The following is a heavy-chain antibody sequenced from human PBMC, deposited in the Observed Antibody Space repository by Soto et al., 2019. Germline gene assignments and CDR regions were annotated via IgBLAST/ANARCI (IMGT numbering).Heavy chain of an antibody. CDR1: GFTFSSYS. V-gene: IGHV3-21*01. CDR3: ASAVQGYCGGGSCRLNAFDI. D-gene: IGHD2-15*01. Sequence: EVQLVESGGGLVKPGGSLRLSCAASGFTFSSYSMNWVRQAPGKGLEWVSSISSSSSYIYYADSVKGRFTISRDNAKNSLYLQMNSLRAEDTAVYYCASAVQGYCGGGSCRLNAFDIWGQGTMVTVSS. J-gene: IGHJ3*02. CDR2: ISSSSSYI.